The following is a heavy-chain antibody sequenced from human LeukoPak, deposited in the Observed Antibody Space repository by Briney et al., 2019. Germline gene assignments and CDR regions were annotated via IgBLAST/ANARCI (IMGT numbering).Heavy chain of an antibody. D-gene: IGHD1-1*01. CDR2: ISSSGSTI. J-gene: IGHJ4*02. Sequence: GGSLRLSCAASGFTFSSYEMNWVRQAPGKGLEWVSYISSSGSTIYYADSVKGRFTISRDNAKNSLYLQMNSLRAEDTAVYYCAREGYANKPYYFDYWGQGTLVTVSS. CDR3: AREGYANKPYYFDY. CDR1: GFTFSSYE. V-gene: IGHV3-48*03.